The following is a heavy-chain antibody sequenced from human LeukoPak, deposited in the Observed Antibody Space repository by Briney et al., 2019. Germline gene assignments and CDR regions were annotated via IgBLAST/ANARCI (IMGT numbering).Heavy chain of an antibody. CDR1: GFTFSSYA. CDR3: ARHARRQKYYDFWSGGPDY. J-gene: IGHJ4*02. V-gene: IGHV4-39*01. CDR2: IYYSGST. Sequence: PGGSLRLSCAASGFTFSSYAMSWVRQAPGKGLEWIGSIYYSGSTYYNPSLKSRVTISVDTSKNQFSLKLSSVTAADTAVYYCARHARRQKYYDFWSGGPDYWGQGTLVTVSS. D-gene: IGHD3-3*01.